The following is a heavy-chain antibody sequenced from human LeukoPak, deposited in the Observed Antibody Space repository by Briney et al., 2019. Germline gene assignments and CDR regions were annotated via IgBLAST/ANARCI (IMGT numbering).Heavy chain of an antibody. CDR3: ARVTTRYYDSSGYYFDY. V-gene: IGHV3-30-3*01. J-gene: IGHJ4*02. D-gene: IGHD3-22*01. Sequence: PGRSLRLSCAASGFTFSSYAMHWVRQAPGKGLEWVAVISYDGSNKYYADSVKGRFTISRDNSKNTPYLQMNSLRAEDTAVYYCARVTTRYYDSSGYYFDYWGQGTLVTVSS. CDR1: GFTFSSYA. CDR2: ISYDGSNK.